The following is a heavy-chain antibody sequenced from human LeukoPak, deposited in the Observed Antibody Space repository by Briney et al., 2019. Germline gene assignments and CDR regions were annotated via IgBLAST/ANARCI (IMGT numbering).Heavy chain of an antibody. CDR3: VKWGPYCSTYYCPDLEP. CDR2: INAHGSQQ. V-gene: IGHV3-7*01. J-gene: IGHJ5*02. D-gene: IGHD2-2*01. Sequence: GGSLRLSCAASGFMFSDHWMSWVRQAPGKGPEWVANINAHGSQQYSVDSLKGRFTVSRDNAKKSLYLQMNDVRAEDTAVYFCVKWGPYCSTYYCPDLEPWGQGTLVTVSS. CDR1: GFMFSDHW.